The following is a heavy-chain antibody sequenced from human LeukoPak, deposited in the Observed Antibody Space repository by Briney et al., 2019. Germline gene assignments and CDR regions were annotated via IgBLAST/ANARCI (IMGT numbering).Heavy chain of an antibody. Sequence: PSETLSLTCTVSGGSISSSSYYWGWIRQPPGKGLEWIGSIYYSGSTNYNPSLKSRVTISVDTSKNQFSLKLSSVTAADTAVYYCARLRTTVVTQAYYFDYWGQGTLVTVSS. CDR2: IYYSGST. V-gene: IGHV4-39*07. D-gene: IGHD4-23*01. J-gene: IGHJ4*02. CDR3: ARLRTTVVTQAYYFDY. CDR1: GGSISSSSYY.